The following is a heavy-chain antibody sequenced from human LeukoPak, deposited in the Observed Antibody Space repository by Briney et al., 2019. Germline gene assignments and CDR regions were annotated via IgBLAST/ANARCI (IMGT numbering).Heavy chain of an antibody. V-gene: IGHV5-51*01. CDR3: AKAAAAVDYYYYGMDV. CDR2: IYPGDSDT. D-gene: IGHD6-13*01. CDR1: GYSFTTYW. J-gene: IGHJ6*02. Sequence: GESVKISCKGSGYSFTTYWIGWVRQMPGKGLEWMGIIYPGDSDTRYSPSFQGQVTISADKSISTAYLQWSSLKASDTAMYYCAKAAAAVDYYYYGMDVWGQGTTVTVSS.